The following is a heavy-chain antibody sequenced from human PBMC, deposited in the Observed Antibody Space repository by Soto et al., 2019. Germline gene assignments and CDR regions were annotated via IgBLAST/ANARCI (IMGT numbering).Heavy chain of an antibody. V-gene: IGHV3-23*01. D-gene: IGHD5-12*01. CDR2: ISGSGGST. CDR1: GFTFSSYA. Sequence: GGSLRLSCAASGFTFSSYAMSWVRQAPGKGLEWVSAISGSGGSTYYADSVKGRFTISRDNSKNTLYLQMNSLRAEDTAVYYCAKIRTNIVATSSFDYWGQGTLVTVSS. J-gene: IGHJ4*02. CDR3: AKIRTNIVATSSFDY.